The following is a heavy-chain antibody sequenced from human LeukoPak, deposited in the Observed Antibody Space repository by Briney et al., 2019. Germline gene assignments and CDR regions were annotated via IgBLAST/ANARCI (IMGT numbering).Heavy chain of an antibody. V-gene: IGHV3-7*01. CDR3: AIATTGRGAFGS. CDR1: RFTFSDFW. D-gene: IGHD1-1*01. J-gene: IGHJ4*02. Sequence: PGGSLRLSCAASRFTFSDFWMSWVRQAPGKGLECVASTNEAGGDKLYVDSVKGRFTISRDNSKNSLSLQMNSLTAEDTAIYYCAIATTGRGAFGSWGQGTLVSVSS. CDR2: TNEAGGDK.